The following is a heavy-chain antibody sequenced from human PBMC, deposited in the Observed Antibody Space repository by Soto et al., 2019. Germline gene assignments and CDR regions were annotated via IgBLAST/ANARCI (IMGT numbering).Heavy chain of an antibody. CDR2: IIPIFGTA. CDR3: ATVRPRAARVYYGLDV. D-gene: IGHD6-6*01. Sequence: QVQLVQSGAEVKKPGSSVKVSCKASGGTFSSYAISWVRQAPGQGLEWMGGIIPIFGTANYAKKFQGRVNITADESTRTAYRELGSLRSEDTAMYYCATVRPRAARVYYGLDVWGRGTTVTVSS. J-gene: IGHJ6*02. CDR1: GGTFSSYA. V-gene: IGHV1-69*01.